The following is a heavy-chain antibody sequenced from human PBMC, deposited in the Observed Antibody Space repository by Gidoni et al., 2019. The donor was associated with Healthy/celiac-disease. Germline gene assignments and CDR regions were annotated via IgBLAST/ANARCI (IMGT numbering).Heavy chain of an antibody. V-gene: IGHV3-74*01. J-gene: IGHJ4*02. Sequence: EVQLVESGGGLVQPGGSLRLSCAASGFTFSSSWMHWVRQAPGKGLVWVSRMNSDGSSTSYADSVKGRFTISRDNAKNTLYLQMNSLRAEDTAVYYCARSYSYYDYVWGSYRQGDYWGQGTLVTVSS. D-gene: IGHD3-16*02. CDR1: GFTFSSSW. CDR3: ARSYSYYDYVWGSYRQGDY. CDR2: MNSDGSST.